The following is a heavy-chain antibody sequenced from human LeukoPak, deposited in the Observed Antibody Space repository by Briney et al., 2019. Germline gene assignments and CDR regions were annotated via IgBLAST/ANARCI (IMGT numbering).Heavy chain of an antibody. J-gene: IGHJ4*02. CDR2: IYYSGST. D-gene: IGHD2-2*02. CDR3: ARALYCSSTSCYTLSYFDY. CDR1: GYSISSGYY. V-gene: IGHV4-30-4*08. Sequence: SETLSLTCAVSGYSISSGYYWSWIRQPPGKGLEWIGYIYYSGSTYYNPSLKSRVTISVDTSKNQFSLKLSSVTAADTAVYYCARALYCSSTSCYTLSYFDYWGQGTLVTVSS.